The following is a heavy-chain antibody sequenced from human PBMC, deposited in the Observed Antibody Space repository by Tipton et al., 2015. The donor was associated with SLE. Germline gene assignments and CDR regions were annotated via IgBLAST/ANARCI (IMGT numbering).Heavy chain of an antibody. V-gene: IGHV4-59*01. CDR3: ASQSSGWNDWYFDL. J-gene: IGHJ2*01. CDR1: GGSINNYY. CDR2: IYYGGST. Sequence: TLSLTCAVTGGSINNYYWSWIRQPPGKGLEWIGYIYYGGSTNYNPSLKSRVTISVHTSRNQFSLTLSPVTAADTAIYYCASQSSGWNDWYFDLWGRGTLVTVSS. D-gene: IGHD6-25*01.